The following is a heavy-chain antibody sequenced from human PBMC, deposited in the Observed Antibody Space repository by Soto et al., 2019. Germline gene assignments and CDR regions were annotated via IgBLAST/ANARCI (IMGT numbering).Heavy chain of an antibody. CDR2: IYYSGST. J-gene: IGHJ3*01. Sequence: SETLSLTCTVSGGSISSGGYYWSWIRQHPGKGLEWIGYIYYSGSTYYNPSLKSRVTISVDTSKNQFSLKLSSVTAADTAVYYCARSGMCITIFGVVPDVFDFRGQRSSVT. CDR3: ARSGMCITIFGVVPDVFDF. V-gene: IGHV4-31*03. D-gene: IGHD3-3*01. CDR1: GGSISSGGYY.